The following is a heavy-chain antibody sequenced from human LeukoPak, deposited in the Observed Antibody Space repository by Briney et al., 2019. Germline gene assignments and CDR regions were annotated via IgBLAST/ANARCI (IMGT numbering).Heavy chain of an antibody. D-gene: IGHD5-12*01. Sequence: GGSLRLACAAAGFTFSNAWMSWVRQAPGKVLEWVANIKQDGSDKYYVDSGKGRFTISRDNAENSLYLQMNSVRAEDTAVYYCARILGYGGYDSPFDYWGQGTLVTVSS. CDR3: ARILGYGGYDSPFDY. CDR2: IKQDGSDK. V-gene: IGHV3-7*01. CDR1: GFTFSNAW. J-gene: IGHJ4*02.